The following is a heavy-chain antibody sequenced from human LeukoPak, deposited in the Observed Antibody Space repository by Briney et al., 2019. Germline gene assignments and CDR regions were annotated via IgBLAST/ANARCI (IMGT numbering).Heavy chain of an antibody. D-gene: IGHD6-13*01. Sequence: SETLSLTCAVYGGSFSGYSWNWIRQPPVKGLEWIGEINHSGGTNYNPSLKSRVTISVDTSKKQFSLKLTSVTAADTAVYHCARHGGIIAAAGTRAFDIWGQGTMVTVSS. CDR3: ARHGGIIAAAGTRAFDI. V-gene: IGHV4-34*01. CDR1: GGSFSGYS. J-gene: IGHJ3*02. CDR2: INHSGGT.